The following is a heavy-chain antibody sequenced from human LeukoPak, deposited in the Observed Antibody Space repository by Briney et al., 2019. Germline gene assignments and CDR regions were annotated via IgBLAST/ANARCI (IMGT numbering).Heavy chain of an antibody. CDR3: GTLLSNGPFDY. CDR1: GYTFTGYY. Sequence: ASVKVSCKASGYTFTGYYMHWVRQAPGQGLEWMGYIYPNSGATKYAQMFQGRVTTTRDTSISTAYMELSGLGSDDTAVYYCGTLLSNGPFDYWGQGSLVTVSS. CDR2: IYPNSGAT. J-gene: IGHJ4*02. V-gene: IGHV1-2*02.